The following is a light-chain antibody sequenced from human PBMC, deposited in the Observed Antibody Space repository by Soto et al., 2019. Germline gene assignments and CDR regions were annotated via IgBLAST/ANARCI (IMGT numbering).Light chain of an antibody. V-gene: IGKV3-20*01. J-gene: IGKJ4*01. Sequence: EIVLTQSPGTLSLSPGETATLSCRASQSVNSLYLAWYQQKPGQAPRLLIYGASRRATGIPDGFSGSGSGTDFTLTISRLEPEDVAVYYCQWYSGSQTFGGGTKVEIK. CDR1: QSVNSLY. CDR2: GAS. CDR3: QWYSGSQT.